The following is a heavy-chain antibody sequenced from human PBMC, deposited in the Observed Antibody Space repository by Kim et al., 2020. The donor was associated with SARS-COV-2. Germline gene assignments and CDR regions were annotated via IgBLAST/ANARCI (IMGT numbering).Heavy chain of an antibody. V-gene: IGHV1-46*01. Sequence: ASVKVSCKASGYTFTSYYMHWVRQAPGQGLEWMGIINPSGGSTSYAQKFQGRVTMTRDTSTSTVYMELSSLRSEDTAVYYCARGIIAAAGRGYFQHWGQGTLVTVSS. CDR1: GYTFTSYY. J-gene: IGHJ1*01. D-gene: IGHD6-13*01. CDR3: ARGIIAAAGRGYFQH. CDR2: INPSGGST.